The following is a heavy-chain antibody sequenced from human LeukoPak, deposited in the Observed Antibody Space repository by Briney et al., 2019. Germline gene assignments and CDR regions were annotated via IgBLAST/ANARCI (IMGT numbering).Heavy chain of an antibody. J-gene: IGHJ4*02. CDR3: AKHGEAYGDSKTDH. V-gene: IGHV3-23*01. D-gene: IGHD4-17*01. CDR1: GFSFKNYA. Sequence: GGSLRLSCAVSGFSFKNYAMRWVRQAPGKGLEWVSVISGSGGRTYYADSVKGRFTISRDNSKNTLFLQMNSLRAEDTAVYCCAKHGEAYGDSKTDHWGQGTLVTVSS. CDR2: ISGSGGRT.